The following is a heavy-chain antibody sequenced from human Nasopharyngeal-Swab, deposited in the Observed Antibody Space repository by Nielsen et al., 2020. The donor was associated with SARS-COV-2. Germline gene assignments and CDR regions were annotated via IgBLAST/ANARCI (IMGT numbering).Heavy chain of an antibody. Sequence: ASVKVSCKASGYTFTPYGISWVRQAPGQGLEWMGWVSANSGNTYYAQKFQGRVTMTRDTSMSTAHMDLRSLGSDDTAVYYCARDVSYKFDTWGQGTLVTVSS. J-gene: IGHJ5*02. CDR3: ARDVSYKFDT. CDR1: GYTFTPYG. CDR2: VSANSGNT. D-gene: IGHD1-14*01. V-gene: IGHV1-18*01.